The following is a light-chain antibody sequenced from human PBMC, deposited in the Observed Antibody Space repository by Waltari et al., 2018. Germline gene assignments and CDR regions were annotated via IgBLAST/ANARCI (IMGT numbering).Light chain of an antibody. Sequence: QSVLTQPPSVSAAPGQRVTISCSGSSSNIENNYVSWYQQLPGTAPKLFIFDDNKRSPGLPDRFSGSKSGTSATLDITGLQTGDEADYYCGTWDTSLSAYVFGTGTKVTVL. J-gene: IGLJ1*01. CDR3: GTWDTSLSAYV. CDR1: SSNIENNY. V-gene: IGLV1-51*01. CDR2: DDN.